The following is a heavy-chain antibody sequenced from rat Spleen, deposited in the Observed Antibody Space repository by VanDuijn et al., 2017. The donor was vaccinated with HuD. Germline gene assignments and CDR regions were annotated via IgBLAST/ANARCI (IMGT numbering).Heavy chain of an antibody. CDR2: ITYSGST. Sequence: EVQLQESGPGLVNPSQSLSLTCSVTGYSITSNYWGWIRKFPGNKMEWIGHITYSGSTSYNPSLKGRISITRDTSKNQFFLQLNSVTTEDTAIYYCVREDLGVEYWGQGVMVTVSS. CDR1: GYSITSNY. V-gene: IGHV3-1*01. J-gene: IGHJ2*01. D-gene: IGHD5-1*01. CDR3: VREDLGVEY.